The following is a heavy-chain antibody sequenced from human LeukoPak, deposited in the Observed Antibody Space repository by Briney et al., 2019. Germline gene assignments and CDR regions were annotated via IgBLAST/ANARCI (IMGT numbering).Heavy chain of an antibody. J-gene: IGHJ4*02. V-gene: IGHV3-48*02. CDR3: ARDPASGGFDS. D-gene: IGHD2-15*01. CDR2: ISSSSDTI. Sequence: QAGGSLRLSCAASGFTFSSYSMNWVRQAPGKGLEWVSYISSSSDTIYYADSVKGRFTISRDNAKRSLYLRMNSLRDEDTAVYYCARDPASGGFDSWGQGILVTVSS. CDR1: GFTFSSYS.